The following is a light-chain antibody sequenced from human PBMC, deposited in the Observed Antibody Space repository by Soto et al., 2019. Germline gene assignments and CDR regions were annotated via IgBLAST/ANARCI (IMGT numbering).Light chain of an antibody. CDR1: QGISNY. Sequence: DIQMTQSPSSLSASVGDRVTITCRASQGISNYLAWYQQKPGKVPKLLIYAASTLQSGVPSRFSGSGSGTDVTLTISSRQAEDVATYYCQKYNSAPYTFGQGTKLEIK. V-gene: IGKV1-27*01. J-gene: IGKJ2*01. CDR2: AAS. CDR3: QKYNSAPYT.